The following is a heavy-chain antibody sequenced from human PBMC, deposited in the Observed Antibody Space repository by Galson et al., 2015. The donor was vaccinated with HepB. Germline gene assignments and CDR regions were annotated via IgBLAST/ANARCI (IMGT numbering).Heavy chain of an antibody. Sequence: SVKVSCKASGGTFSSYTISWVRQAPGQGLEWMGRIIPILGIANYAQKFQGRVTITADKSTSTAYMELSSLRSEDTAVYYCARDFPVAGGYYYYYGMDVWGQGTTVTVSS. CDR1: GGTFSSYT. V-gene: IGHV1-69*04. CDR2: IIPILGIA. D-gene: IGHD6-19*01. CDR3: ARDFPVAGGYYYYYGMDV. J-gene: IGHJ6*02.